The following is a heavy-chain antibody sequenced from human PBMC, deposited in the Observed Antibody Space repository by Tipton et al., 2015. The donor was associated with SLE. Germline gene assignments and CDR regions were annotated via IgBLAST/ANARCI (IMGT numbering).Heavy chain of an antibody. CDR3: ARDRGAAAGTDY. D-gene: IGHD6-13*01. V-gene: IGHV4-39*07. J-gene: IGHJ4*02. Sequence: TLSLTCTVSGGSISSSSYYWGWIRQPPGKGLEWIGEINHSGSTNYNPSLKSRVTISVDTSKNQFSLKLSSVTAADTAVYYCARDRGAAAGTDYWGQGTLVTVSS. CDR2: INHSGST. CDR1: GGSISSSSYY.